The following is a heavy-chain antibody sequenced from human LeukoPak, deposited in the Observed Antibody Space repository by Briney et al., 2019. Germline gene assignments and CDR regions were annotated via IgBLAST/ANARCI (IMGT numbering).Heavy chain of an antibody. V-gene: IGHV3-48*03. CDR3: ASGIAVAANWFDP. CDR1: GFTFSSYE. CDR2: ISSSGSTI. Sequence: EGSLRLSCAASGFTFSSYEMNWVRQAPGKGLEWVSYISSSGSTIYYADSVKGRFTISRDNAKNSLYLQMNSLRAEDTAVYYCASGIAVAANWFDPWGQGTLVTVSS. J-gene: IGHJ5*02. D-gene: IGHD6-19*01.